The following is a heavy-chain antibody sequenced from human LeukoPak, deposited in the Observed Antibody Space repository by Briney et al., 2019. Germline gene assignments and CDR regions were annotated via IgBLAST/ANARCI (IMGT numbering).Heavy chain of an antibody. D-gene: IGHD6-6*01. V-gene: IGHV4-34*01. Sequence: SETLSLTCAVYGGSFCGYYWSWIRQPPGKGLEWIGEINHSGSTNYNPSLKSRVTISVDTSKNQFSLKLSSVTAADTAVYYCARRVGIAARLTPYDYWGQGTLVTVSS. CDR2: INHSGST. CDR3: ARRVGIAARLTPYDY. CDR1: GGSFCGYY. J-gene: IGHJ4*02.